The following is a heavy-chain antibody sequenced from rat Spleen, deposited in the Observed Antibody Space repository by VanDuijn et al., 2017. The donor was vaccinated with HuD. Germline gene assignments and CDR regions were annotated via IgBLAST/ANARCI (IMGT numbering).Heavy chain of an antibody. Sequence: QVQLKESGPGLVQPSQTLSLTCTVSGFSLTSYTVSWVRQPPGKGLEWIAAISSGGSTYYNSALKSRLSISKDTSKSQVFLKMNSLQTEDTATYYCARDGSYDGYPSDYWGQGVMVTVSS. D-gene: IGHD1-12*03. CDR1: GFSLTSYT. CDR2: ISSGGST. J-gene: IGHJ2*01. V-gene: IGHV2-6*01. CDR3: ARDGSYDGYPSDY.